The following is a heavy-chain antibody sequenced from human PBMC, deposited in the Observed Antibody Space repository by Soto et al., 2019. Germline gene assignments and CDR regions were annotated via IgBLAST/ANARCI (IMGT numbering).Heavy chain of an antibody. Sequence: SVKVSCKASGGTFSSYAISWVRQAPGQGLEWMGGIIPIFGTANYAQKFQGRVTITADKSTSTAYMELSSLRSEDTAVYYCARWSVDTAMAEYYYYYGMDVWGQGTTVTAP. D-gene: IGHD5-18*01. V-gene: IGHV1-69*06. CDR1: GGTFSSYA. CDR2: IIPIFGTA. CDR3: ARWSVDTAMAEYYYYYGMDV. J-gene: IGHJ6*02.